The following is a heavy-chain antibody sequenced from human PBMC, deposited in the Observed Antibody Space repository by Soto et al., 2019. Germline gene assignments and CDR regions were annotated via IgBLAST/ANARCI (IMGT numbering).Heavy chain of an antibody. V-gene: IGHV3-43*01. J-gene: IGHJ6*02. CDR1: GFTFDDYT. Sequence: EVQLVESGGVVVQPGGSLRLSCAASGFTFDDYTMHWVRQAPGKGLEWVYLISWDGGSTYYADSVKGRFTISRDNSKNSLYLQMNSLITEDTALYYGAKDRTGAGSSYYYYYCIDVWGQGTTVTVSS. CDR2: ISWDGGST. D-gene: IGHD6-19*01. CDR3: AKDRTGAGSSYYYYYCIDV.